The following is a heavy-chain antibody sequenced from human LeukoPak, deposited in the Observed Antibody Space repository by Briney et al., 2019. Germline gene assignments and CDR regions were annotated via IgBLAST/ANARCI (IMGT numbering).Heavy chain of an antibody. CDR2: IGGSGGTSGDST. Sequence: GGSLRLSCGASGFTFSSYAMSWVRQAPGEGLGGVSVSVIGGSGGTSGDSTYYADSVKGRFTISRDDSNNTLYLQMNNLRVEDTAVYYCAKHRSGIAASGSNYWGQGTLVSVSS. V-gene: IGHV3-23*01. J-gene: IGHJ4*02. D-gene: IGHD6-13*01. CDR1: GFTFSSYA. CDR3: AKHRSGIAASGSNY.